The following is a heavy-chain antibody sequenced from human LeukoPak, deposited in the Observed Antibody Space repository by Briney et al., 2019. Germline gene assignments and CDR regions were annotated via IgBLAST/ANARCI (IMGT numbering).Heavy chain of an antibody. CDR2: ISSSSSYI. Sequence: GGSLRLSCAASGFTFSSYSMNWVRQAPGKGLEWVSSISSSSSYIYYADSVKGRFTISRDNAKNSLYLQMNSLRAEDTAVYYCARDLGYSGSSDYWGQGTLVTVSS. J-gene: IGHJ4*02. D-gene: IGHD1-26*01. CDR1: GFTFSSYS. V-gene: IGHV3-21*01. CDR3: ARDLGYSGSSDY.